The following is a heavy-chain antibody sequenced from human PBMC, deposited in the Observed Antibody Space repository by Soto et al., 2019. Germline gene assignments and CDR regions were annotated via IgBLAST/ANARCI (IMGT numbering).Heavy chain of an antibody. V-gene: IGHV3-30*18. CDR2: ISYDGSNK. J-gene: IGHJ4*02. CDR3: AKGGIAVAGPLDY. CDR1: GFTFSSYG. D-gene: IGHD6-19*01. Sequence: QVQLVESGGGVVQPGRSLRLSCAASGFTFSSYGMHWVRQAPGKGLEWVAVISYDGSNKYYADSVKGRFTISRDNSKNTLYLQMNNLRAEDTAVYYCAKGGIAVAGPLDYWGQGTLVTVSS.